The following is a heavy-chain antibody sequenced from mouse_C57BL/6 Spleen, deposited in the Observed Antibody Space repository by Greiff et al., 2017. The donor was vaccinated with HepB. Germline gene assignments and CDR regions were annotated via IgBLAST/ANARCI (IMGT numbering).Heavy chain of an antibody. J-gene: IGHJ2*01. V-gene: IGHV2-2*01. D-gene: IGHD1-1*01. CDR1: GFSLTSYG. CDR3: ARYGSSYEGTYYFDY. CDR2: IWSGGST. Sequence: VQLQQSGPGLVQPSQSLSITCTVSGFSLTSYGVHWVRQSPGKGLEWLGVIWSGGSTDYNAAFISRLSISKDNSKSQVFFKMNSLQADDTAIYYCARYGSSYEGTYYFDYWGQGTTLTVSS.